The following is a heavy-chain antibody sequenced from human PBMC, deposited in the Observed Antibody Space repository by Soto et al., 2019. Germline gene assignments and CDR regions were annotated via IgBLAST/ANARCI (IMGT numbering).Heavy chain of an antibody. J-gene: IGHJ6*02. D-gene: IGHD1-26*01. CDR3: ASGTEVPPPWDV. CDR1: GGSISSGGYD. Sequence: QVQLQESGPGLVKPSQTLSLTCTVSGGSISSGGYDWSWIGQDPGQGLEWIGYLYYSGTTYYNPPLKSRVTISVYTSKNQFSLKLSSVTAADTDVYYCASGTEVPPPWDVWGQGTTVTVSS. V-gene: IGHV4-31*03. CDR2: LYYSGTT.